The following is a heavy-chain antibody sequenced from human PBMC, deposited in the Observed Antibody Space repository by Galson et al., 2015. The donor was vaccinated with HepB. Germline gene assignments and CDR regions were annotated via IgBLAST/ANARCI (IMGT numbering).Heavy chain of an antibody. CDR2: IIPILGIA. CDR1: GGTFSSYA. CDR3: ASGAAAGPESDY. V-gene: IGHV1-69*04. Sequence: SVKVSCKASGGTFSSYAISWVRQAPGQGLEWMGRIIPILGIANYAQKFQGRVTITADKSTSTAYMELSSLRSEDTAVYYCASGAAAGPESDYWGQGTLVTVSS. J-gene: IGHJ4*02. D-gene: IGHD6-13*01.